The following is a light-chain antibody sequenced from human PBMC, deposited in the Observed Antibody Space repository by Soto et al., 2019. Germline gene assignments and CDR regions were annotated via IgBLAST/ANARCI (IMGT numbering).Light chain of an antibody. Sequence: QPVLTQSPSASASLGASVKLTCTLSSGHTNYAIAWHQQQPEKGPRYLMKLNSDGSHTKGDGVPDRFSGSSSGAERYRTISCLQSEHEADYYCQTCGSGIRVFGGGTQLTVL. CDR2: LNSDGSH. CDR1: SGHTNYA. CDR3: QTCGSGIRV. J-gene: IGLJ3*02. V-gene: IGLV4-69*01.